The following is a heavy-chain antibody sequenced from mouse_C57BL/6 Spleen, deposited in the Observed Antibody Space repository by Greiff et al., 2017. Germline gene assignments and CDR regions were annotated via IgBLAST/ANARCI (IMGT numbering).Heavy chain of an antibody. CDR1: GYTFTSSG. J-gene: IGHJ1*03. D-gene: IGHD1-1*01. CDR3: ARSGDYGSYWYFDV. CDR2: IYPRSGNT. Sequence: QVQLQQSGAELARPGASVKLSCKASGYTFTSSGLRWVKQRTGQGLEWIGEIYPRSGNTYYNEKFKGKATLTADKSSSTAYMELRSLTSEDSAVYFCARSGDYGSYWYFDVWGTGTTVTVSS. V-gene: IGHV1-81*01.